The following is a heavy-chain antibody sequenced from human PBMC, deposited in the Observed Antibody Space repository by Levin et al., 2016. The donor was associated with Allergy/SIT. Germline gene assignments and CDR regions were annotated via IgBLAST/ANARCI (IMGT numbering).Heavy chain of an antibody. CDR3: ARDLGATIGNYYYYGMDV. D-gene: IGHD5-12*01. J-gene: IGHJ6*02. V-gene: IGHV1-69*04. CDR1: GGTFSSYA. CDR2: IIPILGIA. Sequence: SVKVSCKASGGTFSSYAISWVRQAPGQGLEWMGRIIPILGIANYAQKFQGRVTITADKSTSTAYMELSSLRSEDTAVYYCARDLGATIGNYYYYGMDVWGQGTTVTVSS.